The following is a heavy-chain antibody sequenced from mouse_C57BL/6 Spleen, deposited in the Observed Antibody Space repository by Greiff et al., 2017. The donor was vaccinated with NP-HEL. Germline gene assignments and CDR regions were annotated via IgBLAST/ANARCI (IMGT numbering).Heavy chain of an antibody. J-gene: IGHJ4*01. Sequence: EVKLVESGGGLVQPKGSLKLSCAASGFSFNTYAMNWVRQAPGKGLEWVARIRSKSNNYATYYADSVKDRFTISRDDSESMLYLQMNNLKTEDTAMYYCVRHGTVVEDYWGQGTSVTVSS. CDR1: GFSFNTYA. D-gene: IGHD1-1*01. V-gene: IGHV10-1*01. CDR3: VRHGTVVEDY. CDR2: IRSKSNNYAT.